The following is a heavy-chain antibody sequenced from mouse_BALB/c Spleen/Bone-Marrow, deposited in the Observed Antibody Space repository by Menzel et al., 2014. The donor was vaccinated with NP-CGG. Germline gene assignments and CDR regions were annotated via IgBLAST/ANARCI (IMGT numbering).Heavy chain of an antibody. J-gene: IGHJ3*01. D-gene: IGHD4-1*01. V-gene: IGHV7-3*02. CDR1: GFTFTDYY. Sequence: EVQRVESGGGLVQPGGSLRLSCATSGFTFTDYYMSWVRQPPGKALEWLGFIRNKANGYTTEYSASVKGRFTISRDNSKSILFLKMNPRRGKDSAFYYCERETGNWGGLVYGGQGTRVTASA. CDR2: IRNKANGYTT. CDR3: ERETGNWGGLVY.